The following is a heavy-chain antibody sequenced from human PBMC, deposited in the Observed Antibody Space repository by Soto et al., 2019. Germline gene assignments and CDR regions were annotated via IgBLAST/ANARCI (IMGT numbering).Heavy chain of an antibody. CDR3: ARAGPPGYSSGWLDY. CDR1: GFTFSSYD. V-gene: IGHV3-13*01. J-gene: IGHJ4*02. CDR2: IGTAGDT. Sequence: GGSLRLSCAASGFTFSSYDMHWVRQATGKGLEWVSAIGTAGDTYYPGSVKGRFTISRENAKNSLYLQMNSLRAEDTAVYYCARAGPPGYSSGWLDYWGQGTLVTVSS. D-gene: IGHD6-19*01.